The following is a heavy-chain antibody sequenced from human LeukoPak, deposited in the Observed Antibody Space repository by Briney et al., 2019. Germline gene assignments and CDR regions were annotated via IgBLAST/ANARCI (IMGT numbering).Heavy chain of an antibody. CDR2: IYYSRGT. J-gene: IGHJ3*02. Sequence: PSETLSLTCTVSGGSISSYYGSWIRQPPGKGLGWIGYIYYSRGTNYNTSLKSRVTISVDTSKTKFYLKLSSVTAADTAVYYCARDNHYYDSSGYYSDAFDIWGQGTMVSVSS. CDR1: GGSISSYY. D-gene: IGHD3-22*01. CDR3: ARDNHYYDSSGYYSDAFDI. V-gene: IGHV4-59*01.